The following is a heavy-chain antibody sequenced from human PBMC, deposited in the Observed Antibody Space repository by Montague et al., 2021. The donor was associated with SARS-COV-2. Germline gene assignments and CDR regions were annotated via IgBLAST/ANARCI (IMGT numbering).Heavy chain of an antibody. Sequence: SETLSLTCTVAGGSINAYYWTWIRQPPGKGLDWIGFLYYSGVTNYNPSLKSRVTMSLDTSKKQFSLRLSSVTAADTAVYYCARGGTRDIVLVPSALDCWGRGIPVTVSA. CDR3: ARGGTRDIVLVPSALDC. D-gene: IGHD2-2*01. CDR2: LYYSGVT. J-gene: IGHJ4*02. V-gene: IGHV4-59*08. CDR1: GGSINAYY.